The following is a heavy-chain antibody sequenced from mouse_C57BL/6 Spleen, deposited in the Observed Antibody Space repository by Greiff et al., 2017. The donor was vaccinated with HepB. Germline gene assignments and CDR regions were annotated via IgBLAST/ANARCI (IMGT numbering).Heavy chain of an antibody. J-gene: IGHJ2*01. V-gene: IGHV5-16*01. D-gene: IGHD2-3*01. CDR2: INYDGSST. CDR1: GFTFSDYY. Sequence: EVQRVESEGGLVQPGSSMKLSCTASGFTFSDYYMAWVRQVPEKGLEWVANINYDGSSTYYLDSLKSRFIISRDNAKNILYLQMSSLKSEDTATYYCARTRYDGYYGAFDYWGQGTTLTVSS. CDR3: ARTRYDGYYGAFDY.